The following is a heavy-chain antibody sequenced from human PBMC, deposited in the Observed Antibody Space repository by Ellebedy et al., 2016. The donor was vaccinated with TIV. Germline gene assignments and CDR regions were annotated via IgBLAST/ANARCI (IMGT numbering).Heavy chain of an antibody. D-gene: IGHD6-13*01. J-gene: IGHJ4*02. CDR1: GFTFSNYN. CDR2: ISSSSSYT. Sequence: PGGSLRLSCAASGFTFSNYNMHWVRQAPGKGLEWVSSISSSSSYTYYADSVKGRVTISRDNNINSLYLQMNSLRSEDTAFYYCAKDMGSSSWLDSWGQGTLVTVSS. V-gene: IGHV3-21*04. CDR3: AKDMGSSSWLDS.